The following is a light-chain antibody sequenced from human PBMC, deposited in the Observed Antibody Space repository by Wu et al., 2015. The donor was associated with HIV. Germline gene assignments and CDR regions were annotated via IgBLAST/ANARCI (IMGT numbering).Light chain of an antibody. Sequence: AIQMTQSPSSLSASVGDRVTITCRASQDIENVLGWYQQKPGKAPKLLIYATSILQSGVPSRFSGSGSGTDFTLTISSLQPEDFATYYCLQDYNFPWTFGQGTKVE. CDR2: ATS. CDR3: LQDYNFPWT. J-gene: IGKJ1*01. V-gene: IGKV1-6*01. CDR1: QDIENV.